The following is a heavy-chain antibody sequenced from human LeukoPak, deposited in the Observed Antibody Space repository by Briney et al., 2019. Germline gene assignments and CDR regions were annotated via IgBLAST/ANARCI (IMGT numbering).Heavy chain of an antibody. CDR1: GYTFTGYY. V-gene: IGHV1-2*02. D-gene: IGHD3-3*01. J-gene: IGHJ6*03. CDR2: INPNSGGT. Sequence: ASVKVSCKASGYTFTGYYMHWVRQAPGQGLEWMGWINPNSGGTNYAQKFQGRVTMTRDTSISTAYMELSRLRSDDTAVYYCARGPYVRFLEWLLFPLYYYYYMDVWGKGTTVTVSS. CDR3: ARGPYVRFLEWLLFPLYYYYYMDV.